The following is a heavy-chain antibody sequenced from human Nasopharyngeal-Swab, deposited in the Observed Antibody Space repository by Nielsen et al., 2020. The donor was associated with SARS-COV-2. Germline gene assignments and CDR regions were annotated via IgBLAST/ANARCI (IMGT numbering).Heavy chain of an antibody. J-gene: IGHJ5*02. D-gene: IGHD3-3*01. CDR3: AREQYYDFWSGSPDP. Sequence: SVTVSCKASGYTFTSYYMHWVRQAPGQGLEWMGIINPSGGSTSYAQKFQGRVTMTRDTSTSTVYMELSSLRSEDTAVYYCAREQYYDFWSGSPDPWGQGTLVTVSS. V-gene: IGHV1-46*01. CDR1: GYTFTSYY. CDR2: INPSGGST.